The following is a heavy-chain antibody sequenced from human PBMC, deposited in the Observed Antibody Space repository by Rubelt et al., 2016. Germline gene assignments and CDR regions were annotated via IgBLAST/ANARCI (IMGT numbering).Heavy chain of an antibody. Sequence: RLSCAASGFTFSSYWMSWVRQAPGKGLEWVSSISTSSSYIYYADSVKGRFTISRDNAKNSLYLQMNILRAEDTAVYYCARDSLAFDYWGQGTLVTVSS. CDR2: ISTSSSYI. CDR1: GFTFSSYW. CDR3: ARDSLAFDY. V-gene: IGHV3-21*01. J-gene: IGHJ4*02.